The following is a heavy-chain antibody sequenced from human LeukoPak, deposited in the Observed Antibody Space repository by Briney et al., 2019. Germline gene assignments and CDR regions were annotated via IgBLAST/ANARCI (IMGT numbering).Heavy chain of an antibody. J-gene: IGHJ4*02. D-gene: IGHD1-26*01. V-gene: IGHV3-23*01. CDR2: ISGSGGST. Sequence: GGSLRLSCAASGFTFSSYAMSWVRQAPGKGLKWVSVISGSGGSTYYADSVKGRFTISRDNSKNTLYLQMNSLRAEDTAVYYCAKESNSGSYYSPFDYWGQGTLVTVSS. CDR1: GFTFSSYA. CDR3: AKESNSGSYYSPFDY.